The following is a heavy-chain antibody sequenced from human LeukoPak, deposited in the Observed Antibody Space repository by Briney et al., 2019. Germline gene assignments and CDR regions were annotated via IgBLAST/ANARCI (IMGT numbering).Heavy chain of an antibody. D-gene: IGHD3-9*01. V-gene: IGHV3-53*01. CDR2: IYSGGST. Sequence: PGGSLRLSCAASGFTFSSYSMNWVRQAPGEGLEWVSVIYSGGSTYYADSVKGRFTISRDNSKNTLYLQMNSLRAEDTAVYYCARDYDISSVDAFDIWGQGTMVTVSS. CDR3: ARDYDISSVDAFDI. J-gene: IGHJ3*02. CDR1: GFTFSSYS.